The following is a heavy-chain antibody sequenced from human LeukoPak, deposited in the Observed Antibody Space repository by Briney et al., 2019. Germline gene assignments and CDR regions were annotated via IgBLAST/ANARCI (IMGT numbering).Heavy chain of an antibody. CDR3: ARDRIGDY. Sequence: GESLKISCKGSGYTFTSYGISWVRQAPGQGLEWMGWISAYNGNTNYAQKLQGRVTMTTDTSTSTAYMELRSLRSDDTAVYYCARDRIGDYWGQGTLVTVSS. V-gene: IGHV1-18*01. CDR2: ISAYNGNT. CDR1: GYTFTSYG. J-gene: IGHJ4*02.